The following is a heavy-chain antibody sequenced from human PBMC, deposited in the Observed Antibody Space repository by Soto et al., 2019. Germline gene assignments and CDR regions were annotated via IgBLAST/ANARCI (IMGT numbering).Heavy chain of an antibody. CDR2: ISYDGSNK. CDR1: GFTFSSYG. V-gene: IGHV3-30*18. D-gene: IGHD2-15*01. Sequence: QVQLVESGGGVVQPGRSLRLSCAASGFTFSSYGMHWVRQAPGKGLEWVAVISYDGSNKYYADSVKGRFTISRDNSKNTLYLQMNSLGAEDTAVYYCAKAKDIVLVVAATPGDYWVQGTLVTVSS. J-gene: IGHJ4*02. CDR3: AKAKDIVLVVAATPGDY.